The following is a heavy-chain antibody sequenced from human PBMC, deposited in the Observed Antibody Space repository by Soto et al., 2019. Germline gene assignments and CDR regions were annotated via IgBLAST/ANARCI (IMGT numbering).Heavy chain of an antibody. Sequence: PGGSLRLSCAASGFTFSSYGMHWVRQAPGKGLEWVAVISYDGSNKYYADSVKGRFTISRDNSKNTLYLQMNSLRAEDTAVYYCAKGSDGGRPYYFDSWGLGTLVTVSS. CDR3: AKGSDGGRPYYFDS. J-gene: IGHJ4*02. CDR1: GFTFSSYG. V-gene: IGHV3-30*18. D-gene: IGHD2-15*01. CDR2: ISYDGSNK.